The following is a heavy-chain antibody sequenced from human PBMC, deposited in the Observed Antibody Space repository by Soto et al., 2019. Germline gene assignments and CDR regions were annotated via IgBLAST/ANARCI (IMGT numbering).Heavy chain of an antibody. Sequence: SETLSLTCTVSGGSISSYYWSWIRQPPGKGLEWIGYIYYSGSTNYNPSLKSRVTISVDTSKNQFSLKLSSVTAADTAVYYCARTPPGEEWVVPAAIKTGFFPYYYYMDVWGKGTTVTVSS. CDR1: GGSISSYY. CDR3: ARTPPGEEWVVPAAIKTGFFPYYYYMDV. J-gene: IGHJ6*03. CDR2: IYYSGST. D-gene: IGHD2-2*01. V-gene: IGHV4-59*01.